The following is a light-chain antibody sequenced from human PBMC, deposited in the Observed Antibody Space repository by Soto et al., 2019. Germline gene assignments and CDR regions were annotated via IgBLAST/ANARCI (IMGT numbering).Light chain of an antibody. Sequence: EVVLTQSPGTLSLSPGERATLSCRASESVSSSFLTWYQQKPGQAPRLLIYRTSNRVTGIPDRFSGSGSGTDFTLTISRLEPEDFAVYFCQHYGNSLWTFGQGNKGDIK. J-gene: IGKJ1*01. CDR3: QHYGNSLWT. V-gene: IGKV3-20*01. CDR1: ESVSSSF. CDR2: RTS.